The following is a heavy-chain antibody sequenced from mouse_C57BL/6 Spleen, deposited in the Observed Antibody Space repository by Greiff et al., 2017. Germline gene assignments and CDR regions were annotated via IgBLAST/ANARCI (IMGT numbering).Heavy chain of an antibody. CDR1: GYTFTSYD. Sequence: QVQLQQSGPELVKPGASVKLSCKASGYTFTSYDINWVKQRPGQGLEWIGWIYPRDGSTKYNEKFKGKATLTVDTSSSTAYMELHSLTSEDSSVYVCAIRNYSNLDYWGQGTTLTVSS. V-gene: IGHV1-85*01. J-gene: IGHJ2*01. D-gene: IGHD2-5*01. CDR2: IYPRDGST. CDR3: AIRNYSNLDY.